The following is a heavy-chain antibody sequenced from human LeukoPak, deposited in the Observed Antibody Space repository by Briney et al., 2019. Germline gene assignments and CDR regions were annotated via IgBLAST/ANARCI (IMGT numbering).Heavy chain of an antibody. CDR1: GGSISSSSYY. CDR2: IYYSGST. Sequence: SENLSLTCTVSGGSISSSSYYWGWIRQPPGKGREWIGSIYYSGSTYYNPSLKSRVTTSVDTSKNQFSLKLSSVTAADTAVYYCARRATGVVPAASGSGDDAFDIWGQGTMVTVSS. CDR3: ARRATGVVPAASGSGDDAFDI. V-gene: IGHV4-39*01. J-gene: IGHJ3*02. D-gene: IGHD2-2*01.